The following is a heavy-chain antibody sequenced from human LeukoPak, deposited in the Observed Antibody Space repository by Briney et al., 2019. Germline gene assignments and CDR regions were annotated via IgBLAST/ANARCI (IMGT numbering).Heavy chain of an antibody. J-gene: IGHJ4*02. CDR3: AREADYYYDSSGYHFDY. D-gene: IGHD3-22*01. Sequence: GGSLRLSCAASGFTFSDYYMSWIRQAPGKGLEWVSYISSSGSTIYYADSVKGRFTISRDNAKNSLYLQMNSLRAEDTAVYYCAREADYYYDSSGYHFDYWGQGTLVTVSS. V-gene: IGHV3-11*01. CDR2: ISSSGSTI. CDR1: GFTFSDYY.